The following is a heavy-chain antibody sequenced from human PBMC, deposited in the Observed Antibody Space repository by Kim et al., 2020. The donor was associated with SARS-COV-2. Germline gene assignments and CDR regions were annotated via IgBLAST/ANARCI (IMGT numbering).Heavy chain of an antibody. V-gene: IGHV3-9*01. CDR3: AKDLAMTTVTGVYYYYDMDV. D-gene: IGHD4-4*01. J-gene: IGHJ6*02. CDR2: ISWNSGSI. Sequence: GGSLRLSCAASGFTFDDYAMHWVRQAPGKGLEWVSGISWNSGSIGYADSVKGRFTISRDNAKNSLYLQMNSLRAEDTALYYCAKDLAMTTVTGVYYYYDMDVWGQGPTVTVSS. CDR1: GFTFDDYA.